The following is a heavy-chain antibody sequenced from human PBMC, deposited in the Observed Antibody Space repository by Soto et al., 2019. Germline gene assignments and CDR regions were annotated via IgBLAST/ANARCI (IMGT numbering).Heavy chain of an antibody. Sequence: SETLSLTCTVSGGSISRYYWNWIRQPPGKGLEWIGYIYYSGSTNYNPSLKSRVTISVDTSKNQFSLKLSSVTAADTAVYYCASQHYYDSSGYYVVYWGQGTLVTVSS. CDR3: ASQHYYDSSGYYVVY. V-gene: IGHV4-59*01. CDR2: IYYSGST. D-gene: IGHD3-22*01. J-gene: IGHJ4*02. CDR1: GGSISRYY.